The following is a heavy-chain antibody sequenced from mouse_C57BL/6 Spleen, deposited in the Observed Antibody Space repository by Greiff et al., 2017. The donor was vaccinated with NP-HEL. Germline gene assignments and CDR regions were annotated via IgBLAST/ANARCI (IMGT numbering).Heavy chain of an antibody. CDR3: ARYYDGSSGAMDY. CDR2: IYPRDGST. D-gene: IGHD1-1*01. V-gene: IGHV1-85*01. CDR1: GYTFTSYD. Sequence: VQLQQSGPELVKPGASVKLSCKASGYTFTSYDINWVKQRPGQGLEWIGWIYPRDGSTKYNEKFKGKATLTVDTSSSTAYMELHSLTSEDSAVYFCARYYDGSSGAMDYWGQGTSVTVSS. J-gene: IGHJ4*01.